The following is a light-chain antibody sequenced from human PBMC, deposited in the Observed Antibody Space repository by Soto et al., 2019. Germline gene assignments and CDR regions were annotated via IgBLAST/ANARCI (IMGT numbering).Light chain of an antibody. CDR3: ATWDDSLNGYV. CDR2: RNN. J-gene: IGLJ1*01. Sequence: QSVLTQPPSASVTPGQRVTISCSGSSSNIGSNTVSWYQQLPGTAPKLLIYRNNQRPSGVPDRFSGSKSGTSASLAISGLQSEDEADYYCATWDDSLNGYVFGTGTKVTVL. CDR1: SSNIGSNT. V-gene: IGLV1-44*01.